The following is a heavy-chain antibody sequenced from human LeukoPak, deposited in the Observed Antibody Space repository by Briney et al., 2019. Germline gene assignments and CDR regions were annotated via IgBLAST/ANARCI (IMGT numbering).Heavy chain of an antibody. CDR3: ARSTVTHFDY. V-gene: IGHV3-74*01. D-gene: IGHD4-17*01. CDR1: GFTFSSYW. CDR2: TNSDGSST. Sequence: GGSLRLSCAASGFTFSSYWMHWVRQAPGKGLVWVSRTNSDGSSTSYADSVKGRFTISRDNAKNTLYLQMNSLRAEDTAVYYCARSTVTHFDYWGQGTLVTVSS. J-gene: IGHJ4*02.